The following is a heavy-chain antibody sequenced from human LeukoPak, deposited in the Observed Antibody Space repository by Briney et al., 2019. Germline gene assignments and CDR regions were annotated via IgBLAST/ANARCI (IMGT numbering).Heavy chain of an antibody. D-gene: IGHD2-15*01. CDR1: GFTFSSYA. J-gene: IGHJ6*02. CDR3: ARARQYCSGGSCYFVNYYYGMDV. CDR2: ISYDGSNK. Sequence: GGSLRLSCAASGFTFSSYAMHWVRQAPGKGLEWVAVISYDGSNKYYADSVKGRFTISRDNSKNTLYPQMNSLRAEDTAVYYCARARQYCSGGSCYFVNYYYGMDVWGQGTTVTVSS. V-gene: IGHV3-30-3*01.